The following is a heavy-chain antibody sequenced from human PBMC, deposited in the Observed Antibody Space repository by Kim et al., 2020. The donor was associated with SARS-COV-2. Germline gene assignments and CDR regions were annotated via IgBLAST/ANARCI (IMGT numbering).Heavy chain of an antibody. CDR2: IDGDGNIA. J-gene: IGHJ6*02. Sequence: GGSLRLSCAASGFTFSGAWMHWVRQVPGKGLVWVSIIDGDGNIARYADSVKGRFTISRDNSKNTLYLRMNSLRAEDTAVYYCTRGGDGMDAWGQGTTVT. D-gene: IGHD3-16*01. CDR1: GFTFSGAW. CDR3: TRGGDGMDA. V-gene: IGHV3-74*01.